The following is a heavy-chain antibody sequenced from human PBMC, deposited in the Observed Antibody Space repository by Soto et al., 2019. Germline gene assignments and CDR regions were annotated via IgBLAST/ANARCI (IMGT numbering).Heavy chain of an antibody. Sequence: ASVKVSCKASGYTFTNYAMHWVGQAPGQRLEWMGWINTGKGNTKYSQKFQGRVTITRDTSASTAYMELSSLRSEDTAMYYCARAGDDCSAANCYVIDYWGQGTLVTVS. D-gene: IGHD2-2*01. V-gene: IGHV1-3*04. J-gene: IGHJ4*02. CDR1: GYTFTNYA. CDR3: ARAGDDCSAANCYVIDY. CDR2: INTGKGNT.